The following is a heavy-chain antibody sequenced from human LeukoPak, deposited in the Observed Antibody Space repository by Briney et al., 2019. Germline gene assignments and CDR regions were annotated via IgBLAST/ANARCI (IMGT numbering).Heavy chain of an antibody. V-gene: IGHV4-61*02. CDR1: GGSIRGASND. CDR3: ARDFDT. J-gene: IGHJ4*02. Sequence: SETLSLTCPVSGGSIRGASNDWSWIRQPAGKGLEWIGRIYTSGTTYYNPSLKSRVTISIDTSKNPFSLKMTYVTAADTPLYSRARDFDTWGQGILVTASS. CDR2: IYTSGTT.